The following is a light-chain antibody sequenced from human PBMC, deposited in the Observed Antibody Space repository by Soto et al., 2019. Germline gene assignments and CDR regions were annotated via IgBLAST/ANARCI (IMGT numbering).Light chain of an antibody. J-gene: IGKJ5*01. CDR1: HDIKKF. CDR2: DAS. CDR3: QRYDSLPPT. Sequence: DIQMTQSPSSLSASVGDRVTITCQASHDIKKFLNWFQEKPGKAPELLIYDASNLQTGVPSRFSGSGSGTHFTFTISSLHPEDIATYYCQRYDSLPPTFGQGTRLDIK. V-gene: IGKV1-33*01.